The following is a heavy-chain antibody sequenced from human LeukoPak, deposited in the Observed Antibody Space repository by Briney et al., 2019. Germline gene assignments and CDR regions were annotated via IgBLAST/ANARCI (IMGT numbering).Heavy chain of an antibody. J-gene: IGHJ4*02. CDR3: ARGPRYLPFDY. Sequence: GASVKVSCKASGYTFTSYDINWVRQATGQGLEWMGWMNPNSGNTGYAQKFQGRVSMTRNTSISTAYMELSSLRSEDTAVYYYARGPRYLPFDYWGQGTLVTVSS. V-gene: IGHV1-8*01. CDR1: GYTFTSYD. CDR2: MNPNSGNT. D-gene: IGHD1-26*01.